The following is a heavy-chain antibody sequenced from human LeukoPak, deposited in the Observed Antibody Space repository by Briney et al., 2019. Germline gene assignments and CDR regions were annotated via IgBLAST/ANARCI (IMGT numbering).Heavy chain of an antibody. CDR3: PKDSGYCSSISCSMIDDVFDI. D-gene: IGHD2-2*03. CDR2: ISGNVGGT. CDR1: GFTFDVYA. J-gene: IGHJ3*02. Sequence: PGGSLRLSCAASGFTFDVYAMHWVRHAPGRGRGWVSLISGNVGGTYYADSLRGRFNISRDNSKHSLYLQMNRLRTEDTALYYCPKDSGYCSSISCSMIDDVFDIWGQGTMVTVSS. V-gene: IGHV3-43*02.